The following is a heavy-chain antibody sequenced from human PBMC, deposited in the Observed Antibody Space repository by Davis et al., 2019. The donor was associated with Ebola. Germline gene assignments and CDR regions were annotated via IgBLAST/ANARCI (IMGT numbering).Heavy chain of an antibody. CDR1: GYSFTSYW. CDR3: VRQSHHFLNGPRTWFDP. D-gene: IGHD3-3*02. Sequence: GESLKISCKGSGYSFTSYWIGWVRQMPGKGLEWMGIIYPGDSDTRYSPSFQGQVTISADKSISTAYLQWNSLKASDTAIYYCVRQSHHFLNGPRTWFDPWGQGTLVTVSS. V-gene: IGHV5-51*01. CDR2: IYPGDSDT. J-gene: IGHJ5*02.